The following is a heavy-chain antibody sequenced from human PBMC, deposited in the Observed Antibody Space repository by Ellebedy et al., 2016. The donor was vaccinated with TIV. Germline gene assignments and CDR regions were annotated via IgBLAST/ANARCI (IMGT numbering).Heavy chain of an antibody. CDR2: ISAYNGNT. CDR3: ARDRGYSSSPPQYYFDY. Sequence: ASVKVSCXASGYTFTSYGISWVRQAPGQGLEWMGWISAYNGNTNYAQKLQGRVTMTTDTSTSTAYMELRSLRSQDTAVYYCARDRGYSSSPPQYYFDYWGQGTLVTVSS. D-gene: IGHD6-13*01. V-gene: IGHV1-18*01. J-gene: IGHJ4*02. CDR1: GYTFTSYG.